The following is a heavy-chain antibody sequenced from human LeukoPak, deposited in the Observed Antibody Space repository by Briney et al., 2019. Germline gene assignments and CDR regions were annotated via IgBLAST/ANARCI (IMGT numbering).Heavy chain of an antibody. V-gene: IGHV4-30-4*01. Sequence: SETLSLTCTVSGGSISSGDYYWSWIRQPPGKGLEWIGYIYYSGSTYYNPSLKSRVTISVDTSKNQFSLKLSSVTAADTAVYYCARDMTTVTTAGYYYGMDVWGQGTTVTVS. J-gene: IGHJ6*02. CDR3: ARDMTTVTTAGYYYGMDV. CDR1: GGSISSGDYY. CDR2: IYYSGST. D-gene: IGHD4-17*01.